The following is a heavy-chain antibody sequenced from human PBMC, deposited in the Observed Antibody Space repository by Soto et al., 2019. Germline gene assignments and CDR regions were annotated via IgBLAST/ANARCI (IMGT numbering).Heavy chain of an antibody. V-gene: IGHV3-53*01. J-gene: IGHJ3*02. D-gene: IGHD6-19*01. CDR2: IYSGGST. Sequence: HPGGSLRLSCAASGFTVSSNYMSWVRQAPGKGLEWVSVIYSGGSTYYADSVKGRFTISRDNSKNTLYLQMNSLRAEDTAVYYCASTQKYSSGWSRFDIWGQGTMVTVSS. CDR1: GFTVSSNY. CDR3: ASTQKYSSGWSRFDI.